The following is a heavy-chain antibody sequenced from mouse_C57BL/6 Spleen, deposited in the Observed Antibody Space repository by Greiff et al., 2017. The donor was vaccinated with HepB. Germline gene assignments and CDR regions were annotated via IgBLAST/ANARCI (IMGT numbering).Heavy chain of an antibody. J-gene: IGHJ3*01. CDR1: GYTFTSYW. V-gene: IGHV1-61*01. CDR3: ARERGYDYGAWFAY. Sequence: QVQLQQPGAELVRPGSSVKLSCKASGYTFTSYWMDWVKQRPGQGLEWIGNIYPSDSETHYNQKFKDKATLTVDKSSSTAYMQLSSLTSEDSAVYYCARERGYDYGAWFAYWGQGTLVTVSA. D-gene: IGHD2-4*01. CDR2: IYPSDSET.